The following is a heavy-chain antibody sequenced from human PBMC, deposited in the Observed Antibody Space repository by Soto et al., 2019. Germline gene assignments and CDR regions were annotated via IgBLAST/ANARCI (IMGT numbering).Heavy chain of an antibody. CDR2: ISHSGTYI. V-gene: IGHV3-21*01. CDR1: GFTFGDYI. J-gene: IGHJ3*02. Sequence: AQLVESGGSLVKPGDSLRLSCAASGFTFGDYIMNWVRQAPGRGLEWVASISHSGTYIFYADSVKGLFTISRDNAKESLFLQMNSRRVEDTAIYYCASPRDYCVSNTNCFIAFDIWGQGTGVTVSS. D-gene: IGHD2-2*01. CDR3: ASPRDYCVSNTNCFIAFDI.